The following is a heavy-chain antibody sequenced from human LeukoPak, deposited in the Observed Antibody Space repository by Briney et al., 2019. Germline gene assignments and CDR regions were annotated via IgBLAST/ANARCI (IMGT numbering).Heavy chain of an antibody. CDR1: GYTIMGHY. V-gene: IGHV1-2*02. Sequence: ASVKVSCKASGYTIMGHYMHWVRQAPGQGLEWMGWTNPNTGDTKSAPRFQGRVTMTRDTSINTAYMELTKLTSDDSAVYFCARAAEDAAAGSSGGYDYGLDVWGQGATVTVSS. CDR3: ARAAEDAAAGSSGGYDYGLDV. CDR2: TNPNTGDT. J-gene: IGHJ6*01. D-gene: IGHD6-13*01.